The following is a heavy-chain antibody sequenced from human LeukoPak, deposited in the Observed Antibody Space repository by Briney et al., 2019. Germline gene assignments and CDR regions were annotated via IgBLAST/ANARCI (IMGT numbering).Heavy chain of an antibody. J-gene: IGHJ5*02. CDR2: LNQDGSEM. Sequence: GGSLRLSCAVSGFTFSTYWMTWVRQPPGKGLEWVASLNQDGSEMYYVESVKGRFTISRDNAKNSLYLQMNSLRAEDTAVYYCAGLAPLALGWFDPWGQGTLVTVSS. CDR3: AGLAPLALGWFDP. CDR1: GFTFSTYW. D-gene: IGHD2-15*01. V-gene: IGHV3-7*01.